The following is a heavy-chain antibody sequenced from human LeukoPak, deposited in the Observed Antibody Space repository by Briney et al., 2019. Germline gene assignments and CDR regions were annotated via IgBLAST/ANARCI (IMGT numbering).Heavy chain of an antibody. J-gene: IGHJ6*02. D-gene: IGHD2-8*01. CDR1: GFILNDYG. V-gene: IGHV3-33*01. Sequence: GRSLRLSCAASGFILNDYGMHWVRQAPGKGLEWVADIWFDKNQHFADSVKGRFAISRDNSKNTVYLQINSLRAEDTAVYYCARDRHCVNGVSHSPPGMDVWGQGTTVTVSS. CDR2: IWFDKNQ. CDR3: ARDRHCVNGVSHSPPGMDV.